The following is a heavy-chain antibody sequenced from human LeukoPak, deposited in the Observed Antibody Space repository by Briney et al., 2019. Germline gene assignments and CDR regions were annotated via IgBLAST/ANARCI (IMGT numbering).Heavy chain of an antibody. CDR3: ASRSGRNYYGMDV. D-gene: IGHD3-10*01. CDR1: GGSISSYY. J-gene: IGHJ6*02. CDR2: AYYSGST. V-gene: IGHV4-59*01. Sequence: PSETLSLTCTVSGGSISSYYWNWIRQPPGKALEWLGYAYYSGSTNYNPSLKTRLTISVDTSKAQFSLTLSSVTAADTAIYYCASRSGRNYYGMDVSDQGTTVIVSS.